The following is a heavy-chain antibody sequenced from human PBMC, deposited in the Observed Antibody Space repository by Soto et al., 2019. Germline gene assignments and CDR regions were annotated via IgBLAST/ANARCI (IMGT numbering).Heavy chain of an antibody. Sequence: QVQLVESGGGVVQPGGSLRLSCAASGFTFSNFGMHWVRQAPGKGLEWVADITKNGRNKDYADSVKGRLAISRDNSKNTQELQMNRLRVDEAAMYYFGRSKGDDGHSPFDYWGQGTLVTVSS. CDR3: GRSKGDDGHSPFDY. CDR1: GFTFSNFG. J-gene: IGHJ4*02. V-gene: IGHV3-30*03. CDR2: ITKNGRNK. D-gene: IGHD2-21*02.